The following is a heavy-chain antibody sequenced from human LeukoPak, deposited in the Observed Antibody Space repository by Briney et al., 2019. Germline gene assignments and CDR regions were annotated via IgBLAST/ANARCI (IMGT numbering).Heavy chain of an antibody. CDR1: GYSLSELF. Sequence: ASVKVSCKVSGYSLSELFTHWVRQAPGKGLEWMGGFDPEDGEPMYAQKFQGRVTMTEDTSTDTAYMELRSLRSEDTAVYYCATEKDELLDSWGQRTLVTVSS. D-gene: IGHD1-1*01. CDR3: ATEKDELLDS. CDR2: FDPEDGEP. V-gene: IGHV1-24*01. J-gene: IGHJ5*01.